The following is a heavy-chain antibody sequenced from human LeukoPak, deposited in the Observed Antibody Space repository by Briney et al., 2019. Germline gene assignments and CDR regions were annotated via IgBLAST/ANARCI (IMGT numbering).Heavy chain of an antibody. Sequence: SGGSLRLSCAASGFTFSSHGMSWVRQAPGKGLEWVSAIGGSGGRTYYADSVKGRFTISRDNSQNTLYLQMNSLRVEDTAIYYGAKAPAGPEYSSTWKFGYNWFDPWGQGTLVTVSS. CDR2: IGGSGGRT. D-gene: IGHD6-13*01. J-gene: IGHJ5*02. CDR1: GFTFSSHG. CDR3: AKAPAGPEYSSTWKFGYNWFDP. V-gene: IGHV3-23*01.